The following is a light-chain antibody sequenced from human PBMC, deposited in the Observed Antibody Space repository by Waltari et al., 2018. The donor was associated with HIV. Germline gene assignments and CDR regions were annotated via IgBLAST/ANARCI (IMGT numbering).Light chain of an antibody. V-gene: IGLV2-8*01. CDR1: SSDAGGYNY. CDR3: SSYAGSNNPYV. Sequence: QSAMTQPSSASGSPGPSVTISCTGTSSDAGGYNYVSRYQQHPGKAPKLMIYEVSKRPSGVPDRFSGSKSGNTASLTVSGLQAEDGADYYCSSYAGSNNPYVFGTGTKVTVL. CDR2: EVS. J-gene: IGLJ1*01.